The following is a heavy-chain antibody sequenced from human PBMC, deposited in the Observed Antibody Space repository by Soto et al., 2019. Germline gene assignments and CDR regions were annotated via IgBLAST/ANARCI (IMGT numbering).Heavy chain of an antibody. J-gene: IGHJ5*02. CDR3: ARDISGCSSTSCRKYNWFDP. CDR1: GGSISSGGYS. D-gene: IGHD2-2*01. V-gene: IGHV4-30-2*01. Sequence: QLQLQESGSGLVKPSQTLSLTCAVSGGSISSGGYSWSWIRQPPGKGLEWIGYIYHSGSTYYNPSLKSRVTISVDRSKNQFSLKLSSVTAADTAVYYCARDISGCSSTSCRKYNWFDPWGQGTLVTVSS. CDR2: IYHSGST.